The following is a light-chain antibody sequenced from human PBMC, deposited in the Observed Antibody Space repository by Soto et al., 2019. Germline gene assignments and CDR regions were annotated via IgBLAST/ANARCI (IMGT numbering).Light chain of an antibody. V-gene: IGKV3D-15*01. CDR1: QSVSSS. Sequence: EIVMTQSPATLSVSPGERATLSCRASQSVSSSILAWYQQKPGQAPRLLNYGASNRATGIPARFSGSGSGTEFTLTISGLQPDDFATYYCQQYNSYRAFGQGTKVDIK. J-gene: IGKJ1*01. CDR2: GAS. CDR3: QQYNSYRA.